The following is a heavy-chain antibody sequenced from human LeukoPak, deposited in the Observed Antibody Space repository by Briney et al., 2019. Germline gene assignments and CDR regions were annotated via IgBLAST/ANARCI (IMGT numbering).Heavy chain of an antibody. CDR2: IYFSGTT. CDR1: GGSISSYY. Sequence: SETLSLTCTVSGGSISSYYWSWIRQPPGKGLEFIGYIYFSGTTNCNPSLKSRLTISVDTSKSQFSLKLSSVTAADTAVYYCACTGTTGIIYPKYFQHWGQGTLVTVSS. V-gene: IGHV4-59*01. J-gene: IGHJ1*01. CDR3: ACTGTTGIIYPKYFQH. D-gene: IGHD1-1*01.